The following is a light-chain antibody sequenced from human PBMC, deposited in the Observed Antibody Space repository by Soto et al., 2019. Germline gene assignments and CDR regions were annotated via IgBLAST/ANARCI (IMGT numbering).Light chain of an antibody. Sequence: IVLTQSPGTLSLSPGDRATLSCRASQSFSSHFLAWYQQKPGQAPRLLIHGTSSRATGIPDRFSGSGSGTDFILTVSRLEPEDFAVYYCQQYNNWWTFGQGTKVDIK. CDR2: GTS. J-gene: IGKJ1*01. CDR3: QQYNNWWT. CDR1: QSFSSHF. V-gene: IGKV3-20*01.